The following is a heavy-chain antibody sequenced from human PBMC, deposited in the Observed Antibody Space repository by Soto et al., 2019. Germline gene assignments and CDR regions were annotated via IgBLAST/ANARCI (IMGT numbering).Heavy chain of an antibody. Sequence: KPPETLSLTCAVYGGSFSGYYWSWIRQPPGKGLEWIGEINHSGSTNYNPSLKSRVTISVDTSKNQFSLKLSSVTAADTAVYYCARGTGSGGSCYSYWGQGTLVTVSS. CDR2: INHSGST. J-gene: IGHJ4*02. CDR1: GGSFSGYY. CDR3: ARGTGSGGSCYSY. V-gene: IGHV4-34*01. D-gene: IGHD2-15*01.